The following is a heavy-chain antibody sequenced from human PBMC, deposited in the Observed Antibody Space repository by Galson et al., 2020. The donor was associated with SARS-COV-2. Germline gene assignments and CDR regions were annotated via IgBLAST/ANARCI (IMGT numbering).Heavy chain of an antibody. CDR2: LHYSGSA. CDR3: ARLLSKFWFDP. J-gene: IGHJ5*02. V-gene: IGHV4-39*01. CDR1: GGSISTRTDY. Sequence: SETLSLTCNVSGGSISTRTDYWVWLRPPPGKGLERIGSLHYSGSADYNSSLKSRITISVDTSKNQFSLNLSSVTAADTASYYCARLLSKFWFDPWGQGTLVTVSS.